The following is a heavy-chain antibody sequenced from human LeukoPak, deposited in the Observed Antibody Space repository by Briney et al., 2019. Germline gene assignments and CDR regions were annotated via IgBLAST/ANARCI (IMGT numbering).Heavy chain of an antibody. Sequence: SETLSLTCTVSGGSISSSSYYWGWIRQPPGKGLEWIGSIYHSGSTYYNPSLKSRVTISVDTSKNQFSLKLSSVTAADTAVYYCARDLPYDFWSGYRLNWFDPWGQGTLVTVSS. D-gene: IGHD3-3*01. V-gene: IGHV4-39*07. J-gene: IGHJ5*02. CDR3: ARDLPYDFWSGYRLNWFDP. CDR1: GGSISSSSYY. CDR2: IYHSGST.